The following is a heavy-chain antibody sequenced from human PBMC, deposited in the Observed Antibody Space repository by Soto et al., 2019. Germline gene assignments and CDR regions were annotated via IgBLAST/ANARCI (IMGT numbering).Heavy chain of an antibody. J-gene: IGHJ3*02. CDR2: TVVGSGNT. D-gene: IGHD3-22*01. Sequence: ALVKVSCKASGLTFIDSAVQWVRQTPGHRLEWIGWTVVGSGNTNYAQEFQGRVTITRDMSTNTVYMEMSSLRSEDSAVFYCAADVLTYSDHSSGYYCDGFDTSG. CDR1: GLTFIDSA. V-gene: IGHV1-58*01. CDR3: AADVLTYSDHSSGYYCDGFDT.